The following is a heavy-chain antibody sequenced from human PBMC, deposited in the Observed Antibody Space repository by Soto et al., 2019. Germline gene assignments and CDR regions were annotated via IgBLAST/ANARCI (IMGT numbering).Heavy chain of an antibody. CDR3: ARVDYYGSVLQPPYYYYMDV. J-gene: IGHJ6*03. CDR2: ISSSSSTI. V-gene: IGHV3-48*01. D-gene: IGHD3-10*01. CDR1: GFTFSSYS. Sequence: GGSLRLSCAASGFTFSSYSMNWVRQAPGKGLEWVSYISSSSSTIYYADSVKGRFTISRDNAKNSLYLQMNSLRAEDTAVYYCARVDYYGSVLQPPYYYYMDVWGKGTTVTVSS.